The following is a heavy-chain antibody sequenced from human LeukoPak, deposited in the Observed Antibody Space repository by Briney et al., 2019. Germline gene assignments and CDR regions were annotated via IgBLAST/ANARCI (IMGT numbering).Heavy chain of an antibody. Sequence: GGSLRLSCAASGFTFSTYGMHWVRQAPGKGLEWVAFIRYDGSNKFYADSVKGRFTISRDNSKNTLYLQMNSLRAEDTAVYYCAKSAVRGLPVLGNWGQGTLVTVSS. V-gene: IGHV3-30*02. CDR1: GFTFSTYG. CDR2: IRYDGSNK. J-gene: IGHJ4*02. CDR3: AKSAVRGLPVLGN. D-gene: IGHD2-21*02.